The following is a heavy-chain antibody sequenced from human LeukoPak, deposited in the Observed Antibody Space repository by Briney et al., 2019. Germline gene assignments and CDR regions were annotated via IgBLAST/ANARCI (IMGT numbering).Heavy chain of an antibody. CDR1: GFTFGNYW. CDR2: INQDGSEE. Sequence: PGGSLRLSCAASGFTFGNYWMSWVRQAPGKGLEWVAHINQDGSEEHYMDSVKARFIISRDNAKNSLSLQMDSLRAEDTAVYYCVRDGGVSGYDLLDYWGQGTLVTVSS. J-gene: IGHJ4*02. CDR3: VRDGGVSGYDLLDY. D-gene: IGHD5-12*01. V-gene: IGHV3-7*01.